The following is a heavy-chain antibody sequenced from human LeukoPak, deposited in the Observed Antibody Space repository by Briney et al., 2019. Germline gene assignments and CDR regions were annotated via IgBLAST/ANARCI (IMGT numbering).Heavy chain of an antibody. CDR2: IYYTGST. J-gene: IGHJ3*02. CDR3: ARDRRESTKPNDAFDI. D-gene: IGHD1-1*01. CDR1: GGSISSYY. V-gene: IGHV4-59*01. Sequence: SETLSLTCSVPGGSISSYYWSWIRQSPGKGLEWIGYIYYTGSTNYNPSLESRVTISVDTSKKQLSLKLSSVTAADTAVYYCARDRRESTKPNDAFDIWGQGTMVTVSS.